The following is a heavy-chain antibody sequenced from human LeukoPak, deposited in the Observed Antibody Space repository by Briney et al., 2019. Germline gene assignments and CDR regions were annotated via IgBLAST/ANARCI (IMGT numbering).Heavy chain of an antibody. CDR2: INPNSGGT. Sequence: ASVKVSCKASGYTFTSYGISWVRQAPGQGLEWMGWINPNSGGTNYAQKFQGRVTMTRDASISTAYMELSRLRSDDTAVYYCARVKSPSGSYYWYYYYMDVWGKGTTVTVSS. D-gene: IGHD3-10*01. V-gene: IGHV1-2*02. J-gene: IGHJ6*03. CDR1: GYTFTSYG. CDR3: ARVKSPSGSYYWYYYYMDV.